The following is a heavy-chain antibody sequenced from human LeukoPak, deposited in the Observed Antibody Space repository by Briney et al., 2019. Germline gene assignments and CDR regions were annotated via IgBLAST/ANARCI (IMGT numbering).Heavy chain of an antibody. Sequence: ASAKVSCKASGYTFTGYYMHWVRQAPGQGLEWMGWINPNSGGTNYAQKFQGRVTMTRDTSISTAYMELSRLGSDDTAVYYCASRKGGIAAASNYYYYGMDVWGQGTTVTVSS. CDR2: INPNSGGT. CDR3: ASRKGGIAAASNYYYYGMDV. V-gene: IGHV1-2*02. CDR1: GYTFTGYY. J-gene: IGHJ6*02. D-gene: IGHD6-13*01.